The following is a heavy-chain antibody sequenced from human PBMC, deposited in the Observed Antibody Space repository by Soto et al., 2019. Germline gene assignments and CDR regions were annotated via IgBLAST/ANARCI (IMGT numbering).Heavy chain of an antibody. CDR1: SFIFTSYG. Sequence: ASLKVSCKAASFIFTSYGSNWVRQAPGQGLEWMGWISGYNGNTKYGQKFQDRVTLTADTSTATAFLEVRSVRGDDSAVYYCETSGGHQFGMDGWGKGTTVTVSS. V-gene: IGHV1-18*01. CDR3: ETSGGHQFGMDG. CDR2: ISGYNGNT. J-gene: IGHJ6*04. D-gene: IGHD2-8*02.